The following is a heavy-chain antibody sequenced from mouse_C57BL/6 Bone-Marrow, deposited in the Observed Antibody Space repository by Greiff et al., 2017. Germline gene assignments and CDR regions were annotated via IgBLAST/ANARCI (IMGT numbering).Heavy chain of an antibody. Sequence: VQLQQSGPGLVQPSQSLSITCTVSGFSLTSYGVHWVRQSPGKGLEWLGVMWSVGSTDYNAAFISRLSISKDNSKSQVFFKMNSLQADDTAIYYCASPMMVTTYYYAMDYWGQGTSDTVAS. CDR3: ASPMMVTTYYYAMDY. CDR1: GFSLTSYG. D-gene: IGHD2-3*01. J-gene: IGHJ4*01. CDR2: MWSVGST. V-gene: IGHV2-2*01.